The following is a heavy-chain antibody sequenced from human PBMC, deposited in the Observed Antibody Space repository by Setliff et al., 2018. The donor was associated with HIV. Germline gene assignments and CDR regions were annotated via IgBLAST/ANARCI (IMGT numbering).Heavy chain of an antibody. Sequence: SETLSLTCTVSGGSISSGSYYWSWIRQPAGKGLEWIGHVYTSGSTNYNPSLKSRLTISLDTSKNQFSLKLSSVTPAATAVYYCARDHIVATIRDYYYGMDVWGQGTTVTVSS. D-gene: IGHD5-12*01. CDR3: ARDHIVATIRDYYYGMDV. CDR2: VYTSGST. V-gene: IGHV4-61*09. CDR1: GGSISSGSYY. J-gene: IGHJ6*02.